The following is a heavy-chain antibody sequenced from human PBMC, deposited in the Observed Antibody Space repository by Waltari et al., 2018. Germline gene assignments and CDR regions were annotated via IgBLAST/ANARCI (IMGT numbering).Heavy chain of an antibody. Sequence: QVQLVQSGNEVKKPGASVKVSCKASGYTFTSYGISWVRQAPGQGLEWMGWISVFNGHTNHAQRRQGRVSMTADTSTSTSYMELRSLISDDTAVYYCARVPHRSTGWLQAPYNFDFWGQGTLVTVSS. J-gene: IGHJ4*02. CDR3: ARVPHRSTGWLQAPYNFDF. CDR2: ISVFNGHT. V-gene: IGHV1-18*01. CDR1: GYTFTSYG. D-gene: IGHD6-19*01.